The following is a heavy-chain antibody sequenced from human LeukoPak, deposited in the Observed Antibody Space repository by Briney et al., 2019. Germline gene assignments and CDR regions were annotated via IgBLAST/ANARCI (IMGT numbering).Heavy chain of an antibody. D-gene: IGHD1-14*01. CDR2: INPSGGST. CDR1: GYTFTGYY. J-gene: IGHJ4*02. CDR3: ARGLRKTPEGY. V-gene: IGHV1-46*01. Sequence: ASVKVSCRASGYTFTGYYMHWVRQAPGQGLEWMGIINPSGGSTSYAQKFQGRVTMTRDTSTSTVYMELSSLRSEDTAVYYCARGLRKTPEGYWGQGTLVTVSS.